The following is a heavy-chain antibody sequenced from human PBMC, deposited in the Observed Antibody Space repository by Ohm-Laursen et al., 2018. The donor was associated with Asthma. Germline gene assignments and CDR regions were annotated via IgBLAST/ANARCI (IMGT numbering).Heavy chain of an antibody. J-gene: IGHJ4*02. CDR2: ISSSSSYI. V-gene: IGHV3-21*01. CDR1: GFTFSSYS. CDR3: ASYYDFWSGWPY. D-gene: IGHD3-3*01. Sequence: SLRLSCTAPGFTFSSYSMNWVRQAPGKGLEWVSSISSSSSYIYYADSVKGRFTISRDNAKNSLYLQMNSLRAEDTAVYYCASYYDFWSGWPYWGQGTLVTVSS.